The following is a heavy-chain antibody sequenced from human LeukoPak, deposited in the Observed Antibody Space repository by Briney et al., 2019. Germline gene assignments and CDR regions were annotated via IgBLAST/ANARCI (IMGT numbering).Heavy chain of an antibody. CDR1: GGSISSSSYY. J-gene: IGHJ3*02. D-gene: IGHD3-22*01. Sequence: SSETLSLTCTVSGGSISSSSYYWGWIRQPPGKGLEWIGSIYYSGSTYYSPSLKSRVTISVDTSKNQFSLKLSSVTAADTAVYFCARGPYSYDSSGAFDIWGQGTMVTVSS. V-gene: IGHV4-39*07. CDR2: IYYSGST. CDR3: ARGPYSYDSSGAFDI.